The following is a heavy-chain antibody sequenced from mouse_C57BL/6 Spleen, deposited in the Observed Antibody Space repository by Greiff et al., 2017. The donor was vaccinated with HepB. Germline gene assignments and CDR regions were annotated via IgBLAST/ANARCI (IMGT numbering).Heavy chain of an antibody. Sequence: DVMLVESGGGLVKPGGSLKLSCAASGFTFSSYAMSWVRQTPEKRLEWVATISDGGSYTYYPDNVKGRFTISRDNAKNNLYLQMSHLKSEDTAMYYCARDLYGNYEGYAMDYWGQGTSVTVSS. D-gene: IGHD2-1*01. CDR3: ARDLYGNYEGYAMDY. J-gene: IGHJ4*01. CDR1: GFTFSSYA. V-gene: IGHV5-4*01. CDR2: ISDGGSYT.